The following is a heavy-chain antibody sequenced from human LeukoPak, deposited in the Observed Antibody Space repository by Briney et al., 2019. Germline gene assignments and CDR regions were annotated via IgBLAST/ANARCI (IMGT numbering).Heavy chain of an antibody. CDR2: IYHSGST. Sequence: SETLSLTCAVSGGSISSGGYSWSWIRQPPGKGLEWIGYIYHSGSTYYNPSLKSRVTISVDTSKNQFSLKLSSVTAADTAVYYCARARYRYRSWPLFDYWGQGTLVTVSS. CDR3: ARARYRYRSWPLFDY. D-gene: IGHD6-13*01. J-gene: IGHJ4*02. V-gene: IGHV4-30-2*01. CDR1: GGSISSGGYS.